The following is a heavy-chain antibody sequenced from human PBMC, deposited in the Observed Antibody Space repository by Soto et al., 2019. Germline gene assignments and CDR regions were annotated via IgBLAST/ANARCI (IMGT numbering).Heavy chain of an antibody. V-gene: IGHV3-15*01. CDR1: GFTFSNAW. J-gene: IGHJ4*02. CDR2: IKSKTDGGTT. Sequence: GGSLRLSCAASGFTFSNAWMSWVRQAPGKGLEWVGHIKSKTDGGTTDYAAPVKGRFTISRDDSKNTLYLQMNSLKTEDTAVYYCTTGYYYDSSGYYYDYWGQGTLVTVSS. D-gene: IGHD3-22*01. CDR3: TTGYYYDSSGYYYDY.